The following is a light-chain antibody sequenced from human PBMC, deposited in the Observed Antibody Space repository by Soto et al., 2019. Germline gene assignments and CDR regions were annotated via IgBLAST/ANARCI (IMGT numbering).Light chain of an antibody. V-gene: IGKV1-5*03. J-gene: IGKJ5*01. CDR2: KAS. CDR1: QSISSW. Sequence: DIHMTQSPSTLSASVGDRVTITCRASQSISSWLAWYQQKPGKAPKLLIYKASSLQSGVPSRFSGSGSGTDFTLTISSLQPEDFATYYCQQSYSTLITFGQGTRLEIK. CDR3: QQSYSTLIT.